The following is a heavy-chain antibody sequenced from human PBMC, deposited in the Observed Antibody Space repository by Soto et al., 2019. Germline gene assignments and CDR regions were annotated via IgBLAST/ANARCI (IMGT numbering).Heavy chain of an antibody. D-gene: IGHD2-15*01. CDR3: ARDQGYCSGGSCYNHNWFDP. V-gene: IGHV1-18*01. CDR1: GYTFTSYV. CDR2: ISAYNGNT. Sequence: ASVKVSCKASGYTFTSYVISWVRQAPGQGLEWMGWISAYNGNTNYAQKLQGRVTMTTDTSTSTAYMELRSLRSDDTAVYYCARDQGYCSGGSCYNHNWFDPWGQGTLVTVSS. J-gene: IGHJ5*02.